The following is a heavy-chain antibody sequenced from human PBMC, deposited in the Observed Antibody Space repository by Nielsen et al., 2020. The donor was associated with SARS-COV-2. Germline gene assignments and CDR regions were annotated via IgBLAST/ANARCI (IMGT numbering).Heavy chain of an antibody. CDR3: ARVYIGSDY. Sequence: WVRQAPGQGLEGMGGIIPIFGTANYAQKFQGRVTITADESTSTAYMELSSLRSEDTAVYYCARVYIGSDYWGQGILVTVSS. D-gene: IGHD3-10*01. J-gene: IGHJ4*02. V-gene: IGHV1-69*01. CDR2: IIPIFGTA.